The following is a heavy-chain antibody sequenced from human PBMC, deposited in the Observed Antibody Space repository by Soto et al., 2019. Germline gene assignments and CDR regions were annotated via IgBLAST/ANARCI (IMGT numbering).Heavy chain of an antibody. V-gene: IGHV1-24*01. D-gene: IGHD1-1*01. CDR1: GHTLTELS. CDR3: AAGGTRWLHSPVDY. CDR2: FDTEDGET. J-gene: IGHJ4*02. Sequence: QVQLVQSGAEVKKPGASVKVSCKVSGHTLTELSMHWVRLAPGKGLEWMGGFDTEDGETISAQKFQGRVTMTEDTSTDSTYLELSSLRSEDTAVYYCAAGGTRWLHSPVDYWGQGTLVTISS.